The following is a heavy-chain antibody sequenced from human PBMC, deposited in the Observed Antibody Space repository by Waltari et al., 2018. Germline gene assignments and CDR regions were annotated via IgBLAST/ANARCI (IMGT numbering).Heavy chain of an antibody. Sequence: QVQLQQSGPGLVKPSQTLSLTCAISGDRVPSNSAAWNWIRQSPSRGLEWLGRTYYRSKWYNDYAVSVKSRITINPDTSKNQFSLQLNSVTPEDTAVYYCARVGYCSSTSCHIYYYYGMDVWGQGTTVTVSS. CDR2: TYYRSKWYN. CDR1: GDRVPSNSAA. CDR3: ARVGYCSSTSCHIYYYYGMDV. V-gene: IGHV6-1*01. J-gene: IGHJ6*02. D-gene: IGHD2-2*02.